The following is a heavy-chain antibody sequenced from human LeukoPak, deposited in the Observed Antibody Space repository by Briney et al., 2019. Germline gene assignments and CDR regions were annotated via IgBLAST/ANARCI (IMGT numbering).Heavy chain of an antibody. D-gene: IGHD3-22*01. CDR2: IIPIFGTA. V-gene: IGHV1-69*13. Sequence: SVKVSCKASGGTFSSYAISWVRQAPGQGLEWMGGIIPIFGTANYAQKFQGRVTITADGSTSTAYMELSSLRSEDTAVYYCARGNPNYYVSSGYFGGWGQGTLVTVSS. CDR3: ARGNPNYYVSSGYFGG. J-gene: IGHJ4*02. CDR1: GGTFSSYA.